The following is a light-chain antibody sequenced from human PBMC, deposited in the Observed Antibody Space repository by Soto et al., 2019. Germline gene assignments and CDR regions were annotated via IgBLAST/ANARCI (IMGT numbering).Light chain of an antibody. CDR3: QQYRTSWS. Sequence: DIQMTQSPSTLSASVGDRVTITCRASQSISSWLAWYQQKPGKAPKLLIYEASSLGSGVPSRFSGSGSGTEFTLTISSLQPDDFATYFCQQYRTSWSFGQGTKVEIK. CDR2: EAS. V-gene: IGKV1-5*03. CDR1: QSISSW. J-gene: IGKJ1*01.